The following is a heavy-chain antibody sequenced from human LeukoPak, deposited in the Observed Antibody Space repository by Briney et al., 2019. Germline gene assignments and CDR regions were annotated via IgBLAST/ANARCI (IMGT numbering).Heavy chain of an antibody. CDR2: ISGSGGST. D-gene: IGHD3-22*01. Sequence: GGSLRLSCAASGFTFSSYAMSWVRQAPGKGLEWVSAISGSGGSTYYADSVEGRFTISRDNSKNTLYLQMNSLRAEDTAVYYCAKVLDYYDSSGYYYAFDYWGQGTLVTVSS. V-gene: IGHV3-23*01. CDR3: AKVLDYYDSSGYYYAFDY. CDR1: GFTFSSYA. J-gene: IGHJ4*02.